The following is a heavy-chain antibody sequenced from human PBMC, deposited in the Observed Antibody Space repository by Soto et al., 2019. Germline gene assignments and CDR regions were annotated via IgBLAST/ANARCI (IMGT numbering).Heavy chain of an antibody. CDR3: AKERLTTMVRGNWFDP. V-gene: IGHV3-23*01. Sequence: LRLSCAASGFTFSSYAMSWVRQAPGKGLEWASAISGSGGSTYYADSVKGRFTISRDNSKNTLYLQMNSLRAEDTAVYYCAKERLTTMVRGNWFDPWGQGTLVTVSS. D-gene: IGHD3-10*01. CDR1: GFTFSSYA. J-gene: IGHJ5*02. CDR2: ISGSGGST.